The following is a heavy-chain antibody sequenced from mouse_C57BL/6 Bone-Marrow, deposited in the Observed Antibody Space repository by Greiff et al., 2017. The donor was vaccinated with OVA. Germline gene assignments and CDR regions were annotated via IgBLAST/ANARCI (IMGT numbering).Heavy chain of an antibody. Sequence: EVQRVESGGGLVKPGGSLKLSCAASGFTFSSYTMSWVRQTPEKRLEWVATISGGGGNTYYPDSVKGRFTISRDNAKNTLYLQMSSLRSEDTALYYCARRGWDLDYWGQGTTLTVSS. V-gene: IGHV5-9*01. CDR3: ARRGWDLDY. D-gene: IGHD4-1*01. CDR1: GFTFSSYT. J-gene: IGHJ2*01. CDR2: ISGGGGNT.